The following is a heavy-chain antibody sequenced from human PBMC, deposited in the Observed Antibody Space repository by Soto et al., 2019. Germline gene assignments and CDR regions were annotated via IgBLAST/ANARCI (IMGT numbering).Heavy chain of an antibody. V-gene: IGHV3-30*18. CDR1: GFTFSSYG. Sequence: PGGSLRLSCAASGFTFSSYGMHWVRQAPGKGLEWVAVISYDGSNKYYADSVKGRFIISRDNSKNTLYLQMNSLRAEDTAVYYCANDVSDTAMVNKEREDAFDIWGQGTMVTVSS. J-gene: IGHJ3*02. CDR3: ANDVSDTAMVNKEREDAFDI. D-gene: IGHD5-18*01. CDR2: ISYDGSNK.